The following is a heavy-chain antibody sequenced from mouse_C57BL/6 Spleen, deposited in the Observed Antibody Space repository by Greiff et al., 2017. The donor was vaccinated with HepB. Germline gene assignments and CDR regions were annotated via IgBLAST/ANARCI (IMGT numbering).Heavy chain of an antibody. D-gene: IGHD1-1*01. CDR3: AFYSSSYESDY. J-gene: IGHJ2*01. CDR1: GYNIKDYY. CDR2: IDPEDGET. V-gene: IGHV14-2*01. Sequence: VQLQQSGAELVKPGASVKLSCTASGYNIKDYYMHWVKQRTEQGLEWIGRIDPEDGETKYNAKFQGKATITADTSSNTAYLQLNILTSADTAVYYCAFYSSSYESDYWGQGTTLTVSS.